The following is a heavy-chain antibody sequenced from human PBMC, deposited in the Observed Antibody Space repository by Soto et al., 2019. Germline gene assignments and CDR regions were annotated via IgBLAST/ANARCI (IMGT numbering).Heavy chain of an antibody. CDR2: IWYDGSEK. D-gene: IGHD6-19*01. CDR3: ARGWYRSGGDFDS. J-gene: IGHJ4*02. CDR1: GFTFSNYG. Sequence: PGGSLRLSCAASGFTFSNYGMHWVRQAPGKGLEWVAIIWYDGSEKYYTDSVKGRFTISRDNTQNTLYLQMNSLRVEDTAVYYCARGWYRSGGDFDSWGQGT. V-gene: IGHV3-33*01.